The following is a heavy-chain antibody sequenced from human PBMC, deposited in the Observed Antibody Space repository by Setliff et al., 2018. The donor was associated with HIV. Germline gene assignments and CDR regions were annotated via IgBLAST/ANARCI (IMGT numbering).Heavy chain of an antibody. CDR2: ININEGT. CDR1: GDSMNDYY. CDR3: AREIWGQVAHVPYGMDV. D-gene: IGHD5-12*01. J-gene: IGHJ6*02. Sequence: SETLSLTCTVSGDSMNDYYWTWIRQPAGKALEWIGRININEGTYFKPSLRSRVSMSIDTSKNQFSLKLESMTAADTAIYYCAREIWGQVAHVPYGMDVWGQGTTVTVSS. V-gene: IGHV4-4*07.